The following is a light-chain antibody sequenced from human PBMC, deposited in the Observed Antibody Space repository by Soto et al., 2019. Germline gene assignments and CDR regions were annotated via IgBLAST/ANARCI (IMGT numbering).Light chain of an antibody. CDR2: DVT. V-gene: IGLV2-14*03. Sequence: SALTQPASVSGSPGQSITISCTGTSSDVGGYNYVSWYQHHPGKAPKLIIYDVTNRPSGVSNPFSASKSGNTASLTISGLQPEDEADYYCSSYTTSNTRQIVFGTGTKVTVL. CDR3: SSYTTSNTRQIV. CDR1: SSDVGGYNY. J-gene: IGLJ1*01.